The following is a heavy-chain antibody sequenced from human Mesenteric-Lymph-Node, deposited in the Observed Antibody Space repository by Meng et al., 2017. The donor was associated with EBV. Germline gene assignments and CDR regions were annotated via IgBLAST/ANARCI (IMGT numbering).Heavy chain of an antibody. Sequence: VLLLQSGGGLVRPGGSLRLSWAASGFTFSSYGMTWVRQAPGKGLEWVSAISSSGGGTYYADSVKGRFTISRDNSKNTLYLQMNSLRAEDTAIYYCAKTYDSDGWYYLDYWGQGTLVTVSS. CDR2: ISSSGGGT. CDR3: AKTYDSDGWYYLDY. V-gene: IGHV3-23*01. CDR1: GFTFSSYG. J-gene: IGHJ4*02. D-gene: IGHD3-22*01.